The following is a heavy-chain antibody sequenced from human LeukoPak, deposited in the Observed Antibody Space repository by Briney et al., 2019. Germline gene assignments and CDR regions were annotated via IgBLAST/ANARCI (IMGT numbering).Heavy chain of an antibody. J-gene: IGHJ4*02. CDR3: ARDREYYYDSSGYCDY. CDR2: FDPEDGET. Sequence: GASVKVSCKVSGYTLTELSMHWVRQAPGKGLEWMGGFDPEDGETIYAQKFQGRVTMTEDTSTDTAYMELSSLRSEDTAVYYCARDREYYYDSSGYCDYWGQGTLVTVSS. D-gene: IGHD3-22*01. V-gene: IGHV1-24*01. CDR1: GYTLTELS.